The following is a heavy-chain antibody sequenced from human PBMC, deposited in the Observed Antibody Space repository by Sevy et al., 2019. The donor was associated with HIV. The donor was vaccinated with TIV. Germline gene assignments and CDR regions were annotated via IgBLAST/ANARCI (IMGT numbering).Heavy chain of an antibody. D-gene: IGHD2-8*01. Sequence: GGSLRLSCIASGSTVNPYAMSWVRQAPGKGLEWVAVINNSGGSTDYADSVRGRFSISRDNPNVYLEMNSLRVEDTAVYYCARDPRMYGDYLLAYFDYWGQGTLVTVSS. CDR2: INNSGGST. CDR3: ARDPRMYGDYLLAYFDY. CDR1: GSTVNPYA. V-gene: IGHV3-23*01. J-gene: IGHJ4*02.